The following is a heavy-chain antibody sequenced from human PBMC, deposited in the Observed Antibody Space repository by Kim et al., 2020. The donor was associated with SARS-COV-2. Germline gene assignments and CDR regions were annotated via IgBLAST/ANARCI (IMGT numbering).Heavy chain of an antibody. D-gene: IGHD2-15*01. V-gene: IGHV3-53*01. CDR2: IYSGGST. Sequence: GGSLRLSCAASGFTVSSNYMSWVRQAPGKGLEWVSVIYSGGSTYYADSVKGRFTISRDNSKNTLYLQMNSLRAEDTAVYYCASCSGLLTYYYYGMDVWGQGTTVTVSS. CDR3: ASCSGLLTYYYYGMDV. CDR1: GFTVSSNY. J-gene: IGHJ6*02.